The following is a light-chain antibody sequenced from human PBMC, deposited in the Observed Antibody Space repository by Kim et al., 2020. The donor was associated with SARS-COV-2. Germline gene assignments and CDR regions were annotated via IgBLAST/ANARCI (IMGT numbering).Light chain of an antibody. CDR2: GKN. V-gene: IGLV3-19*01. Sequence: IGQTVRKTGPRGGLRDCDASGYRQKKRQAPKLVIYGKNNRPSGIPDRLSGSSSGNTASLTITETRSEDEADYYCNSRDSSGSHVVFGGGTQLTVL. CDR1: GLRDCD. CDR3: NSRDSSGSHVV. J-gene: IGLJ2*01.